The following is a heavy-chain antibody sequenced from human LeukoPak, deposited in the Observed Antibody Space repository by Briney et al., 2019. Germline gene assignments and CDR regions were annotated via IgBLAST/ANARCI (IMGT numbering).Heavy chain of an antibody. CDR2: IRYSGST. J-gene: IGHJ5*02. Sequence: SETLSLTCNVSGGSISSNTYFWGWIRRPPGKGLEWIGSIRYSGSTYYNPSLKSRVTISVDTSKNQFSLNLSSLTAADTAVYYCATSDTVSTYNWFDPWGQGALVTVS. V-gene: IGHV4-39*01. CDR3: ATSDTVSTYNWFDP. CDR1: GGSISSNTYF. D-gene: IGHD5/OR15-5a*01.